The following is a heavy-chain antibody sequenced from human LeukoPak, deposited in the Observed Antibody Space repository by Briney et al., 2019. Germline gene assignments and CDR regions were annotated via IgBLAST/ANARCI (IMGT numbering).Heavy chain of an antibody. CDR1: GFAFSSNW. V-gene: IGHV3-74*01. CDR2: INSGGSGT. J-gene: IGHJ4*02. Sequence: GGSLRLSCAASGFAFSSNWMHWVRQTPGKGLVWVSRINSGGSGTSYAASVEGRFTISRDNVKNTLYLQMDSLRAEDTAVYYCATSLGPLTEYWGQGTLVTVSS. CDR3: ATSLGPLTEY. D-gene: IGHD7-27*01.